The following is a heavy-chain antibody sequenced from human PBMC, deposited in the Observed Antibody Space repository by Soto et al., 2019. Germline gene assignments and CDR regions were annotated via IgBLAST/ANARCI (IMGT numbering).Heavy chain of an antibody. CDR3: SRGRRSVVAVPAGTNYYYYMDS. CDR1: RGSFSGYY. Sequence: SETLSLTCAPDRGSFSGYYWRWIRQPPGKGLEWIGQNNHSGSTNDKPSLKRRVTISVDSSKNQFSLMLNPLTAADTAGFYRSRGRRSVVAVPAGTNYYYYMDSGRKGATFTVAS. CDR2: NNHSGST. D-gene: IGHD2-2*01. V-gene: IGHV4-34*01. J-gene: IGHJ6*03.